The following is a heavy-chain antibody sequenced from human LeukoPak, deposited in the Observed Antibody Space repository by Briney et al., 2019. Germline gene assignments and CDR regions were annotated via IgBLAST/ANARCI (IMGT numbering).Heavy chain of an antibody. CDR3: ARDWYDY. Sequence: GGSLRLSCAASGFTFSTHAMIWVRQAPGKGLEWVSVIGGSGSYTYYADSVKGRFTISRDNSKDTLYPQMNSLRAEDTAVYYCARDWYDYWGQGTLVTVSS. CDR2: IGGSGSYT. V-gene: IGHV3-23*01. CDR1: GFTFSTHA. D-gene: IGHD6-13*01. J-gene: IGHJ4*02.